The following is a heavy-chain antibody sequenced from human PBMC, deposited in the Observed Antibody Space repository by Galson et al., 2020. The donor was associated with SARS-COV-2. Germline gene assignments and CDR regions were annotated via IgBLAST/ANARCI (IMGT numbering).Heavy chain of an antibody. J-gene: IGHJ4*02. CDR3: AHSAPSSLTIFGVVIVKDYFDY. Sequence: ESGPTLVKPTQTLTLTCTFSGFSLTTSGVGMGWIRQPPGKALEWLALIYWNDDKRYSPSLKSRLTITKDTSKNQVVLTMTNMDPVDTATYFCAHSAPSSLTIFGVVIVKDYFDYWGQGTLVTVSS. CDR2: IYWNDDK. D-gene: IGHD3-3*01. V-gene: IGHV2-5*01. CDR1: GFSLTTSGVG.